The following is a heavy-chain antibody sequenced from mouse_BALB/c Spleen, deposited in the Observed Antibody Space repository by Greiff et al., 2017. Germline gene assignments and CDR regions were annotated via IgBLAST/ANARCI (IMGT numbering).Heavy chain of an antibody. J-gene: IGHJ4*01. Sequence: VQLQQSGPELVRPGESVKISCKGSGYTFTDYAMHWVKQSHAKSLEWIGVISIYYDNTNYNQKFKGKATMTVDKTSSTAYMELARLTSEDSAIYYCARGRGDYAMDYWGQGTSVTVSS. CDR1: GYTFTDYA. V-gene: IGHV1-67*01. CDR2: ISIYYDNT. CDR3: ARGRGDYAMDY.